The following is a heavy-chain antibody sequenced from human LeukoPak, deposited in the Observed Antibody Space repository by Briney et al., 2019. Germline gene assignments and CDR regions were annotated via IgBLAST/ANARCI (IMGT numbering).Heavy chain of an antibody. CDR2: INPSGGST. Sequence: GASVKVSCKASGYTFTSYYMHWGRQAPGQGLEWMGIINPSGGSTSYAQKFQGRVTMTRDTSTSTVYMELSSLRSEDTAVYYCARVRVPGGYDSSGSFDYWGQGTLVTVSS. CDR3: ARVRVPGGYDSSGSFDY. J-gene: IGHJ4*02. D-gene: IGHD3-22*01. V-gene: IGHV1-46*01. CDR1: GYTFTSYY.